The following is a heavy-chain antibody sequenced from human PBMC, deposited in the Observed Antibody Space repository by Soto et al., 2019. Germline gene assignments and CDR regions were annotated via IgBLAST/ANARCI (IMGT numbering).Heavy chain of an antibody. Sequence: EVQLVESGGGLVQPGGSLQLSCAASGFTFSGSALHWVRQASGKGLEWVGRIRNKANSYATAYAASVIGRFTISRDDSKNTAFLQMISMQPEGTAIDYCHGHAPENMIRKWRPGTLITVSS. V-gene: IGHV3-73*02. CDR3: HGHAPENMIRK. CDR2: IRNKANSYAT. J-gene: IGHJ4*02. D-gene: IGHD3-22*01. CDR1: GFTFSGSA.